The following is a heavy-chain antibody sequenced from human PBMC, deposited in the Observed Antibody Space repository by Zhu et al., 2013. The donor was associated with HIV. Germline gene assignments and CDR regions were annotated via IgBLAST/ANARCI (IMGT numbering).Heavy chain of an antibody. V-gene: IGHV4-30-4*01. CDR2: IYYSGST. Sequence: QVQLQESGPGLVKPSQTLSLTCTVSGGSISSGDYYWSWIRQPPGKGLEWIGYIYYSGSTYYNPSLKSRVTISVDTSKNQFSLKLSSVTAADTAVYYCAREGVVVAATQVHGDDAFDIWGQGTMVTVSS. D-gene: IGHD2-15*01. CDR1: GGSISSGDYY. CDR3: AREGVVVAATQVHGDDAFDI. J-gene: IGHJ3*02.